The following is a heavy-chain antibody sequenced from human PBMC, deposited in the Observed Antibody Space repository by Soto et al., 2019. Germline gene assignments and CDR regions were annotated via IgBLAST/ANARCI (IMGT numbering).Heavy chain of an antibody. CDR2: IYWDDDK. CDR1: GFSLSTSGVG. CDR3: AHPLTNRNAFTWFAP. J-gene: IGHJ5*02. Sequence: QITLKESGPPLVKPTQTLTLTCTFSGFSLSTSGVGVGWIRQPPGKALEWLALIYWDDDKRYSPSLKSRLTITQDNSKNKVVLTMTNMNPVATATYYCAHPLTNRNAFTWFAPWGQGTLVTVSS. V-gene: IGHV2-5*02. D-gene: IGHD1-1*01.